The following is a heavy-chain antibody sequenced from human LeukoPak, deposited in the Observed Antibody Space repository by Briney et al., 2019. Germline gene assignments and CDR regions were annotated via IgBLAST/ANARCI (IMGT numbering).Heavy chain of an antibody. V-gene: IGHV3-9*01. CDR3: TPQGDYGDYVMDFDY. CDR2: INWNSSSI. D-gene: IGHD4-17*01. CDR1: GFMFDDYA. J-gene: IGHJ4*02. Sequence: GGSLRLSCAASGFMFDDYAMHWVRQAPGKGLEWVSSINWNSSSIGYADSVKGRFTISRDNAKNSLYLQMNSLKTEDTAVYYCTPQGDYGDYVMDFDYWGQGTLVTVSS.